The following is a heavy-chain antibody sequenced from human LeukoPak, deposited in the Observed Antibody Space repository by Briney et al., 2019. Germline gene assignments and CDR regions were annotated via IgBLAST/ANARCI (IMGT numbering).Heavy chain of an antibody. CDR3: ARVGSSSWYLFRWYFDY. Sequence: RFSYNASRNTVMSYAISDVRQAPGQGLEWMGGIIPIFGTANYAQKFQGRVTITADKSTSTAYMELSSLRSEDTAVYYCARVGSSSWYLFRWYFDYWGQGTLVTVFS. CDR1: RNTVMSYA. D-gene: IGHD6-13*01. J-gene: IGHJ4*02. CDR2: IIPIFGTA. V-gene: IGHV1-69*06.